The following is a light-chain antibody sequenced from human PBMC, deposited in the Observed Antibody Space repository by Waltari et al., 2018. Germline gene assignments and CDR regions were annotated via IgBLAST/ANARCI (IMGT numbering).Light chain of an antibody. V-gene: IGKV3-15*01. CDR3: QQYYSSPPAWT. J-gene: IGKJ1*01. CDR1: QSVSTN. Sequence: EIVMTQSPATLSVSPGERATLSCRASQSVSTNLAWYQQKPGQAPRLLIFGASTRVTGIPARFSGSGSGTDFTLAISGLQSEDVAVYYCQQYYSSPPAWTFGQGTKVEIK. CDR2: GAS.